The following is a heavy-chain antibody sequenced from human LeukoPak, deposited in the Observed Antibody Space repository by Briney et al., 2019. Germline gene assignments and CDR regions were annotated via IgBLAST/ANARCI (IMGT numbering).Heavy chain of an antibody. Sequence: GGSLRLSCTASGFSFSGHWMHWARQLPGKGLVWVSRISPTGSTTGYADSVKGRFTVSRDNAKNTLYLQVNNLRAEDTAVYYCARGPNSNWSGLVFWGQGTLLTVSS. J-gene: IGHJ4*02. V-gene: IGHV3-74*01. CDR2: ISPTGSTT. D-gene: IGHD6-6*01. CDR3: ARGPNSNWSGLVF. CDR1: GFSFSGHW.